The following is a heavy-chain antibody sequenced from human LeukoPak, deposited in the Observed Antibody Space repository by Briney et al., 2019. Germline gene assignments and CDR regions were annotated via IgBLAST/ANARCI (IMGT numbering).Heavy chain of an antibody. CDR1: GLTFGDYW. J-gene: IGHJ3*02. V-gene: IGHV3-7*05. CDR3: ATYWRYFDWLLLDT. D-gene: IGHD3-9*01. CDR2: IKQDGSET. Sequence: PGGSLRLSCEASGLTFGDYWMTWVRQAPGKGPECVANIKQDGSETHYVDSVKGRFTIFRDNAKNLLSLQMNSLRVEDTAMYYCATYWRYFDWLLLDTWGLGTMVTVSS.